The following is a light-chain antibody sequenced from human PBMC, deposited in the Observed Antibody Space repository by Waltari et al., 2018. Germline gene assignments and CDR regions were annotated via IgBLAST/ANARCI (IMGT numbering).Light chain of an antibody. V-gene: IGKV3-20*01. CDR2: DAS. J-gene: IGKJ1*01. CDR1: QSVSKY. CDR3: QKYGTLPAT. Sequence: EIVLTQSPGTLSLSPGERATLSCRASQSVSKYLAWYQQKPGQAPRLLIYDASTRATGIPDRFSGSGWGTDCSLTIIRLEPEDFAVYYCQKYGTLPATFGQGTKVQ.